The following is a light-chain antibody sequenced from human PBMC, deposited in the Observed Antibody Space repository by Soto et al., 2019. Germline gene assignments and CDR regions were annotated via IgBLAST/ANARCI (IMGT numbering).Light chain of an antibody. CDR2: EVS. J-gene: IGLJ1*01. CDR1: SSDVGGYNY. Sequence: QSALTQPASVSGSPGQSITISCTGTSSDVGGYNYVSWYQQHPGKAPKLMIYEVSNRPSGVSNRFSGSKSGNTASLTISGLPAEDEADYYCSSYTSSSTPYVFGTGTKLTVL. CDR3: SSYTSSSTPYV. V-gene: IGLV2-14*01.